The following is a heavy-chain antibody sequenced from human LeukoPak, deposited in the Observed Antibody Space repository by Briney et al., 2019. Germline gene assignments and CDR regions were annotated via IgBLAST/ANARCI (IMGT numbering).Heavy chain of an antibody. Sequence: QPGGSLRLSCAASGFTFSSYGMHWVRQAPGKGLEWVAVIWYDGSNKYYADSVKGRFTISRDNSKNTLYLQMNSLRAEDTAVYYCAKDPAIMSYYYYYMDVWGKGTTVTVSS. J-gene: IGHJ6*03. CDR3: AKDPAIMSYYYYYMDV. V-gene: IGHV3-33*06. D-gene: IGHD3-16*01. CDR1: GFTFSSYG. CDR2: IWYDGSNK.